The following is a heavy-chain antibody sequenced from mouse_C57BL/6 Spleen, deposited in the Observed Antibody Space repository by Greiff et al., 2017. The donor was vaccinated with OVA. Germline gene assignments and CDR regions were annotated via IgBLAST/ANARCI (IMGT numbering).Heavy chain of an antibody. J-gene: IGHJ2*01. Sequence: EVQLQQSGPVLVKPGASVKMSCKASGYTFTDYYMNWVKQSHGKSLEWIGVINPYNGGTSYNQKFKGKATLTVDKSSSTAYMELNSLTSEDSAVYYCARSTPGLVYSSDYWGQGTTLTVSS. CDR2: INPYNGGT. CDR3: ARSTPGLVYSSDY. CDR1: GYTFTDYY. V-gene: IGHV1-19*01. D-gene: IGHD1-1*02.